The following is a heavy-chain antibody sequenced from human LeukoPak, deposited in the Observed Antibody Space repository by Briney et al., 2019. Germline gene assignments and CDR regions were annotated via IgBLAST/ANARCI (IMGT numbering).Heavy chain of an antibody. D-gene: IGHD1-26*01. Sequence: SETLSLTCTVPGESISGFYWNWIRQPPGKGLEWIGYIYYSGSTNYNPSFKSRVTISIDTSKNQFSLKLSSVTAADTAVYYCARHQWVPAFDIWGQGTKVTVSS. J-gene: IGHJ3*02. CDR3: ARHQWVPAFDI. V-gene: IGHV4-59*08. CDR2: IYYSGST. CDR1: GESISGFY.